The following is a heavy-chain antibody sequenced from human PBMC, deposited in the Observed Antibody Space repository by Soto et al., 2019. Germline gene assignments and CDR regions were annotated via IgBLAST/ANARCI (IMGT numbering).Heavy chain of an antibody. D-gene: IGHD1-26*01. CDR1: GYSFTSLD. Sequence: QVQLVQSGAEVREPGASVKVSCKASGYSFTSLDINWVRQTTGQGLEWMGWMQPSSGRTGYAQKFQGRVTMTRDTSINTAYMELSSLTSDDTAFYYCARSVTAGVDYWGQGTLVTVSS. J-gene: IGHJ4*02. V-gene: IGHV1-8*01. CDR3: ARSVTAGVDY. CDR2: MQPSSGRT.